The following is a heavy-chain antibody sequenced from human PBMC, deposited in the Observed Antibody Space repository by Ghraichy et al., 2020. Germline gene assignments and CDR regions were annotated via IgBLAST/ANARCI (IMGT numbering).Heavy chain of an antibody. V-gene: IGHV7-4-1*02. CDR1: GYTFTSYA. CDR2: INTNTGNP. CDR3: ARGYSGYVFRGYFDY. Sequence: ASVKVSCKASGYTFTSYAMNWVRQAPGQGLEWMGWINTNTGNPTYAQGFTGRFVFSLDTSVSTAYLQISSLKAEDTAVYYYARGYSGYVFRGYFDYWGQGTLVTVSS. J-gene: IGHJ4*02. D-gene: IGHD5-12*01.